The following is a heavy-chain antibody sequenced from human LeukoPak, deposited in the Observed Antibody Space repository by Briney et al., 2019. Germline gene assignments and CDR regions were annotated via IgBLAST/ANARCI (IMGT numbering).Heavy chain of an antibody. V-gene: IGHV4-59*01. D-gene: IGHD3-22*01. CDR3: ARAPFDSSGYTYDY. Sequence: SETLSLTCTVSGGSISSYYWSWIRQTPGKGLEWIGYIYYSGSTNYNPSLKSRVTISVDTSKNQFSLKLSSVTAADTAVYYCARAPFDSSGYTYDYWGQGTLVTVSS. CDR1: GGSISSYY. CDR2: IYYSGST. J-gene: IGHJ4*02.